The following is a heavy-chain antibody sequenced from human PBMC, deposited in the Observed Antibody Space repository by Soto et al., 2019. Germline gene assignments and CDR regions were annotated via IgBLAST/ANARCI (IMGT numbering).Heavy chain of an antibody. V-gene: IGHV1-3*01. CDR3: AREGSEYYYDSSGYWGH. J-gene: IGHJ4*02. D-gene: IGHD3-22*01. CDR1: GYTFTSYA. Sequence: QVQLVQSGAEVKKPGASVKVSCKASGYTFTSYAIHWVRQAPGQRLEWMGWINAGNGNTKYSQKFQGRVTITRDTSASTAYMELSSLRSEDTAVYYCAREGSEYYYDSSGYWGHWGQGTLVTVSS. CDR2: INAGNGNT.